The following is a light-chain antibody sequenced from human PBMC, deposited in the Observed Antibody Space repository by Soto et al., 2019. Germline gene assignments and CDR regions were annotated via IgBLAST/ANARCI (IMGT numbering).Light chain of an antibody. CDR2: DDN. CDR3: GSWDSSLRAYV. CDR1: SSNIGGNS. J-gene: IGLJ1*01. V-gene: IGLV1-51*01. Sequence: VLTQPPSVSASPGQKVTISCSGSSSNIGGNSVSWYQQLPGTAPKLLIYDDNKRPSGIPDRFSGSKSGTSATLGITGFQTGDEADYYCGSWDSSLRAYVFGTGTKVTVL.